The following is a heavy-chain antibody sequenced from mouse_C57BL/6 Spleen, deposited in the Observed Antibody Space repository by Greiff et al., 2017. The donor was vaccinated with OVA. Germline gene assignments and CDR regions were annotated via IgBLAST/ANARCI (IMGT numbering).Heavy chain of an antibody. D-gene: IGHD1-1*01. CDR3: ARSGYGSSSAWFAY. CDR2: IYPGSGST. Sequence: VHVKQPGAELVKPGASVKMSCKASGYTFTSYWITWVKQRPGQGLEWIGDIYPGSGSTNYNEKFKSKATLTVDTSSSTAYMQLSSLTSEDSAVYYCARSGYGSSSAWFAYWGQGTLVTVSA. J-gene: IGHJ3*01. CDR1: GYTFTSYW. V-gene: IGHV1-55*01.